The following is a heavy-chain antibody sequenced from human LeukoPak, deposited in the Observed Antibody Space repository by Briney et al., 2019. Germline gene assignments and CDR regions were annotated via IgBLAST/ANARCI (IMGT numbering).Heavy chain of an antibody. D-gene: IGHD4-11*01. CDR3: ARAYSNTPYYYCYYYMDV. CDR2: IYYSGST. V-gene: IGHV4-59*01. CDR1: GGSISSYY. Sequence: PSETLSLTCTVSGGSISSYYWSWIRQPPGKGLEWIGYIYYSGSTNYNPSLKSRVTISVDTSKNQFSLKLSSVTAADTAVYYCARAYSNTPYYYCYYYMDVWGKGTTVTVSS. J-gene: IGHJ6*03.